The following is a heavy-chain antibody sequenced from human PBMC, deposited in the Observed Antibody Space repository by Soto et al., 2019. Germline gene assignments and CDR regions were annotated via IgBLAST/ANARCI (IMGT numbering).Heavy chain of an antibody. CDR3: ARDRIAAAERLAYYYYGMDV. V-gene: IGHV4-31*03. Sequence: QVQLQESGPGLVKPSQTLSLTCTVSGGSISSGGYYWSWIRQHPGKGLEWIGYIYYSGSTYYNPSLKSRVTISVDTSKHQFSLKLSSVTAADTAVYYCARDRIAAAERLAYYYYGMDVWGQGTTVTVSS. CDR1: GGSISSGGYY. D-gene: IGHD6-13*01. CDR2: IYYSGST. J-gene: IGHJ6*02.